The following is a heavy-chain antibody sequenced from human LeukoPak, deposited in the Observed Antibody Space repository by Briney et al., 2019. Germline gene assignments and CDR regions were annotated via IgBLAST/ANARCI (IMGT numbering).Heavy chain of an antibody. V-gene: IGHV3-43D*03. Sequence: GGSLRLSCAASGFTFDDYAMHWVRQAPGKGLEWVSLISWDGGSTYYADSVKGRFTISRDNSKNSLYLQMNSLRAEDTALYYCAKDAEGFQLISYSFDYWGQGTLVTVSS. J-gene: IGHJ4*02. CDR2: ISWDGGST. CDR1: GFTFDDYA. CDR3: AKDAEGFQLISYSFDY. D-gene: IGHD2-21*01.